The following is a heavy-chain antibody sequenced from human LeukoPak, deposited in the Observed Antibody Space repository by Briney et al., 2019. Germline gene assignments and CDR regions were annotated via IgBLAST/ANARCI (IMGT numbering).Heavy chain of an antibody. Sequence: PGGSLRLSCAASGFTFSSYWMHWVRQAPGKGLVWVSRINTDGSSTSYADSVKGRFTISRDNAKTTLYLQINSLRAEDTAVYYCARVGTVTTLGYFDLWGRGTLVTVSS. D-gene: IGHD4-11*01. V-gene: IGHV3-74*01. J-gene: IGHJ2*01. CDR3: ARVGTVTTLGYFDL. CDR2: INTDGSST. CDR1: GFTFSSYW.